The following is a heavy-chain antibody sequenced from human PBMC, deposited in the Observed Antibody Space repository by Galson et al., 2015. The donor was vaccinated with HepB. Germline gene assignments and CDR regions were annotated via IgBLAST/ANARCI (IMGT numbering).Heavy chain of an antibody. Sequence: SVKVSCKASGYTFTSYGISWVRQAPGQGLEWMGWISAYNGNTNYAQKLQGRVTMTTDTSTSTAYMELRSLRSDDTAVYYCARVTAHLTLQWLVPDYWGQGTLVTVSS. D-gene: IGHD6-19*01. CDR3: ARVTAHLTLQWLVPDY. CDR2: ISAYNGNT. V-gene: IGHV1-18*01. CDR1: GYTFTSYG. J-gene: IGHJ4*02.